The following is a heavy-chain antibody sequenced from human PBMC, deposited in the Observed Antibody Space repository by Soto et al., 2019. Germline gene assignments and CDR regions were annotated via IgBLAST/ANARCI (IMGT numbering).Heavy chain of an antibody. D-gene: IGHD3-22*01. J-gene: IGHJ5*02. CDR3: ARGKWEYYDSSGYYTETNWFEP. CDR2: ISAYNGNT. Sequence: ASVKVSCKASGYTFTSYGISWVRQAPGQGLEWMGWISAYNGNTNYAQKLQGRVTMTTDTSTSTAYMELRSLRSDDTAVYYCARGKWEYYDSSGYYTETNWFEPWGQGTLVTVSS. CDR1: GYTFTSYG. V-gene: IGHV1-18*01.